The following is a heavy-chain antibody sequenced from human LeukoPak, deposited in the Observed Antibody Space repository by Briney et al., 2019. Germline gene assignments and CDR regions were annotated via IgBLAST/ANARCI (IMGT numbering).Heavy chain of an antibody. CDR3: ARHAEYYDILTASDY. D-gene: IGHD3-9*01. Sequence: GGSLRLSCAASGFTFRSYSMNWVRQAPGKGLEWVSSISSDSKYIYYADSVKGRFTISRDNTKNSLFLQLNSLRAEDTAVYYCARHAEYYDILTASDYWGQGTPVTVSS. V-gene: IGHV3-21*01. CDR2: ISSDSKYI. CDR1: GFTFRSYS. J-gene: IGHJ4*02.